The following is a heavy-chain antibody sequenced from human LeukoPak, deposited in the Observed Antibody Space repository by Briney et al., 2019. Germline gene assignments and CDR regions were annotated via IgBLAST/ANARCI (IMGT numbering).Heavy chain of an antibody. Sequence: GGSLRLSCAASGFSFSDYWMSWVRQAPGKGLEWVANIIYDGGETHYADSVRGRFTISRDNVKKSLFLQMYSLRGEDTAVYYCAELGITMIGGVWGKGTTVTISS. V-gene: IGHV3-7*01. D-gene: IGHD3-10*02. J-gene: IGHJ6*04. CDR3: AELGITMIGGV. CDR1: GFSFSDYW. CDR2: IIYDGGET.